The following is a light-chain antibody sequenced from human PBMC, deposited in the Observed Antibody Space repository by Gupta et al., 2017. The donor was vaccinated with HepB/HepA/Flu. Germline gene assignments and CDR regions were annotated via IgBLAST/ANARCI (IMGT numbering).Light chain of an antibody. CDR3: QQYNDWPRT. Sequence: EIVMAQFPATPSVSPGERATLSCRASQSVTRNLAWYQQKPGQAPRLLIYGASVGATGIPARFSGSGSETEFTLTISSLQSEDFAIYYCQQYNDWPRTFGQGTKVEIK. J-gene: IGKJ1*01. CDR2: GAS. V-gene: IGKV3-15*01. CDR1: QSVTRN.